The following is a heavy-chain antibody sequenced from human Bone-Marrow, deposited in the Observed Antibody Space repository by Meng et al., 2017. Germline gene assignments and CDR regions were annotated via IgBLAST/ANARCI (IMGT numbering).Heavy chain of an antibody. CDR2: ISSDGTQK. CDR1: GFTFSSYG. Sequence: GESLKISCEPSGFTFSSYGMHWVRQAPGKGLEWVPVISSDGTQKYYADSVKGRFTISRDNSKNTLYLQMNSLRAEDTAVYYCARENSGSYYYYYGMDVWGQGTTVTVSS. D-gene: IGHD1-26*01. J-gene: IGHJ6*02. V-gene: IGHV3-30*12. CDR3: ARENSGSYYYYYGMDV.